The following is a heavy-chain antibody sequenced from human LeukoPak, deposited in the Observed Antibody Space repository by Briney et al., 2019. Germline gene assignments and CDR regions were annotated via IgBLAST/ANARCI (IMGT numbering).Heavy chain of an antibody. V-gene: IGHV1-2*02. Sequence: GASVKVSCKASGYTFTGYSIYWVRQAPGQGLQWMGWINPNSGVTKYLQKLQGRVTMTRDTSISTAYMELSRLTSDDTAVYYCTRGYNMDVWGQGTTVTVSS. J-gene: IGHJ6*02. CDR3: TRGYNMDV. CDR2: INPNSGVT. D-gene: IGHD1-1*01. CDR1: GYTFTGYS.